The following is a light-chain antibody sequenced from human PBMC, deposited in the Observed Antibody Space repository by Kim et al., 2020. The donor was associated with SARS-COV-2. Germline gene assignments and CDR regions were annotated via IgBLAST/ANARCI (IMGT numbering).Light chain of an antibody. Sequence: EIVLTQSPATLSLSPGERATLSCRASQSVSSYLAWYQQKPDQAPRLLIYDASNRATGIPARFSGSGSGTDFTLTISSLEPEDFVVYYCQQRSNWPPTFGQGTKVDIK. CDR1: QSVSSY. CDR2: DAS. J-gene: IGKJ1*01. CDR3: QQRSNWPPT. V-gene: IGKV3-11*01.